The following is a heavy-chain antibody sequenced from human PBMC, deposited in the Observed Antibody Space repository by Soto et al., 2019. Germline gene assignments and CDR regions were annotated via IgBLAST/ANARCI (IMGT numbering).Heavy chain of an antibody. J-gene: IGHJ4*02. Sequence: QVQLVESGGGVVQPGTSLRLSCAASGFTFSDHGMHWVRQAPGKGLEWVTVISFDGSTKYYTGSVKGRFTISRDNSKNPVYLQMNSLRVEDTAVYYCANAGYLGYASIKAYWGQGTLVTVSS. CDR3: ANAGYLGYASIKAY. V-gene: IGHV3-30*18. CDR2: ISFDGSTK. D-gene: IGHD6-13*01. CDR1: GFTFSDHG.